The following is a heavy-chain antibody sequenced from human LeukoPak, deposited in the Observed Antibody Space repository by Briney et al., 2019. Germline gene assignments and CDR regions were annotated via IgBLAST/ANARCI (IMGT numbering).Heavy chain of an antibody. CDR3: ARAYYDILTGSPNWFDP. V-gene: IGHV4-39*07. D-gene: IGHD3-9*01. Sequence: PSETLSLTCTVSGGSISSSSYYWGWIRQPPGKGLEWIGSIHYSGSTYYNPSLKSRVTISVDTSKNQFSLKLSSVTAADTAVYYCARAYYDILTGSPNWFDPWGQGTLVTVSS. J-gene: IGHJ5*02. CDR2: IHYSGST. CDR1: GGSISSSSYY.